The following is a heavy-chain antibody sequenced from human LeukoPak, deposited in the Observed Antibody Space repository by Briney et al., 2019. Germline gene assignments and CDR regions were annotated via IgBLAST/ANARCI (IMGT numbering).Heavy chain of an antibody. V-gene: IGHV3-23*01. D-gene: IGHD3-22*01. CDR1: GFTSSSYA. CDR2: ISGSGGST. J-gene: IGHJ4*02. CDR3: AKDREPYYYDSSGFDY. Sequence: GGSLRLSCAASGFTSSSYAMSWVRQAPGKGLEWVSAISGSGGSTYYADSVKGRFTISRDNSKNTLYLQMNSLRAEDTAVYYCAKDREPYYYDSSGFDYWGQGTLVTVSS.